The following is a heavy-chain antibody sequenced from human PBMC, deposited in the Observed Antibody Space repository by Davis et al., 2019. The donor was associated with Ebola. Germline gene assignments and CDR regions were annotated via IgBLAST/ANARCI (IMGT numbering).Heavy chain of an antibody. CDR1: GGSVSSGSYY. J-gene: IGHJ4*02. CDR3: ARDQYQLLSD. Sequence: SETLSLTCTVSGGSVSSGSYYWSWIRQPPGKGLEWIGYIYYSGSTNYNPSLKSRVTISVDKSKNQFSLKLSSVTAADTAVYYCARDQYQLLSDWGQGTLVTVS. V-gene: IGHV4-61*01. D-gene: IGHD2-2*01. CDR2: IYYSGST.